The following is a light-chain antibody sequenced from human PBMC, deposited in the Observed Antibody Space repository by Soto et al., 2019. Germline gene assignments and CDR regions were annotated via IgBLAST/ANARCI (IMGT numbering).Light chain of an antibody. CDR1: QSVRSSY. Sequence: EIVLTQSPGTLSLSPGGRATLSCRASQSVRSSYFAWYQQKPGQAPRLLIFGASTRAPGIPDRFSGSESGTDFTLTISKLEPEDFALCYCQQYGNSPLTFGGGTKVDMK. V-gene: IGKV3-20*01. CDR3: QQYGNSPLT. CDR2: GAS. J-gene: IGKJ4*01.